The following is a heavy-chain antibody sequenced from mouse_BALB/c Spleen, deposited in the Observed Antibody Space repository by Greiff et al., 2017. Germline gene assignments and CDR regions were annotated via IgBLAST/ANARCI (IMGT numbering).Heavy chain of an antibody. D-gene: IGHD4-1*01. CDR3: TRNWEGAMDY. J-gene: IGHJ4*01. CDR2: IYPSDSYT. Sequence: QVQLQQSGAELVRPGASVKLSCKASGYTFTSYWINWVKQRPGQGLEWIGNIYPSDSYTNYNQKFKDKATLTVDKSSSTAYMQLSSPTSEDSAVYYCTRNWEGAMDYWGQGTSVTVSS. V-gene: IGHV1-69*02. CDR1: GYTFTSYW.